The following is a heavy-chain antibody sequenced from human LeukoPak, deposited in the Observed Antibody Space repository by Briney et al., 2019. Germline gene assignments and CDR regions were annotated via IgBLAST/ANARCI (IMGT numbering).Heavy chain of an antibody. V-gene: IGHV1-69*13. Sequence: ASVKVSCKASGYTFTGYYMHWVRQAPGQGLEWMGGIIPIFGTANYAQKFQGRVTITADESTSTAYMELSSLRSEDTAVYYCARKSEGYSSSLYNWFDPWGQGTLVTVSS. CDR1: GYTFTGYY. CDR2: IIPIFGTA. D-gene: IGHD6-13*01. J-gene: IGHJ5*02. CDR3: ARKSEGYSSSLYNWFDP.